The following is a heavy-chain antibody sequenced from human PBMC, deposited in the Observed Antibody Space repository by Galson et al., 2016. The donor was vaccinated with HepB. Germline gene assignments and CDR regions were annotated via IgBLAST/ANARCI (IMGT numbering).Heavy chain of an antibody. Sequence: SLRLSCAASGFTFSSYSMNWVRQAPGKGLEWVSFLSTSSSTIYYSDSVKGRFTVSRDNGKNSLYLQTNSLRDEDTAVYYCARGLLYFDWYQLEGYGMDVWGQGTTVTVSS. CDR3: ARGLLYFDWYQLEGYGMDV. CDR1: GFTFSSYS. CDR2: LSTSSSTI. D-gene: IGHD3-9*01. V-gene: IGHV3-48*02. J-gene: IGHJ6*02.